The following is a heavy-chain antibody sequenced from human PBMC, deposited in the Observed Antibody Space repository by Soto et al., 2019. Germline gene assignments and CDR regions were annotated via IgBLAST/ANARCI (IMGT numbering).Heavy chain of an antibody. J-gene: IGHJ4*02. CDR1: GFTFSRFA. D-gene: IGHD4-17*01. V-gene: IGHV3-23*01. Sequence: PGGSLRLSCVASGFTFSRFAMSWVRQAPGKGLEWVSVISGSEGATTAYADSVKGRFTISRDNTKNTLHLQMTRLRAEDTVVDYCVRYGYGDYHAWFDYWGQGILVTVSS. CDR3: VRYGYGDYHAWFDY. CDR2: ISGSEGATT.